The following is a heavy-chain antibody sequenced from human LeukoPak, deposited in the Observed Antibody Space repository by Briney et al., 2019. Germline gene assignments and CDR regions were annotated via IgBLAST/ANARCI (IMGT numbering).Heavy chain of an antibody. D-gene: IGHD3-22*01. CDR2: INWNGGST. Sequence: GGSLRLSCAASGFTFDAYGMSWVRQAPGKGLEWVSGINWNGGSTGYADSVKGRFTISRDNAKNSLYLQMNSLRAEDTALYYCARVYYDSSGYGGFDYWGQGTLVTVSS. J-gene: IGHJ4*02. CDR1: GFTFDAYG. V-gene: IGHV3-20*04. CDR3: ARVYYDSSGYGGFDY.